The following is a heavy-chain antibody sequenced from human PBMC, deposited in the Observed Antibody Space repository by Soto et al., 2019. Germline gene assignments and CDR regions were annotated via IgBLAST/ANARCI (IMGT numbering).Heavy chain of an antibody. CDR2: IYYSGTT. J-gene: IGHJ4*02. CDR3: ARHRQYYDTSGYQQQYFDY. Sequence: SETLSLTCSVSGGSISSSPYYWGWIRQPPGKGLEWLGTIYYSGTTSYNPSLKSRVIISVDTSNNQLFLKLRSVTAADTAVYYCARHRQYYDTSGYQQQYFDYWGQGTQVTVSS. V-gene: IGHV4-39*01. D-gene: IGHD3-22*01. CDR1: GGSISSSPYY.